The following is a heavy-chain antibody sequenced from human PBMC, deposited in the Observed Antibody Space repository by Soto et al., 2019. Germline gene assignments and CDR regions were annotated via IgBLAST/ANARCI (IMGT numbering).Heavy chain of an antibody. J-gene: IGHJ5*02. Sequence: SETLSLPCSVSGDSISNSGFYWAWIRQPPGEGLEWIGSIYHTGNAYYNPSLKSRVTISVDTSKNQFSLKLTSVTAADAALYYCARDFFDSSDYTTNWFDPWGQGTLVTVSS. D-gene: IGHD3-22*01. CDR2: IYHTGNA. V-gene: IGHV4-39*01. CDR3: ARDFFDSSDYTTNWFDP. CDR1: GDSISNSGFY.